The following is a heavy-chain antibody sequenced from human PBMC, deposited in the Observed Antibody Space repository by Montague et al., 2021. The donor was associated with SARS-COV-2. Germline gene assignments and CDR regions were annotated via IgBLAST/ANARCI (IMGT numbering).Heavy chain of an antibody. CDR1: GGSFSGYY. CDR2: INHSGST. Sequence: SKTLSLTCTVSGGSFSGYYWSWIRQPPGKGLEWIGEINHSGSTNXXPSLKSRVTISVDTSKNQFSLKLSSVTAADTAVYYCARARQDVVVPALGIGAYYYYYYMDVWGKGTTVTVSS. J-gene: IGHJ6*03. CDR3: ARARQDVVVPALGIGAYYYYYYMDV. V-gene: IGHV4-34*01. D-gene: IGHD2-2*01.